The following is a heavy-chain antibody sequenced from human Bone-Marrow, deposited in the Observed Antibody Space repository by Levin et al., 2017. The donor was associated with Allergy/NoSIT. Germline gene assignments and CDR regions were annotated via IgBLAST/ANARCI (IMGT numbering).Heavy chain of an antibody. CDR2: INPNSGGT. CDR1: GYTFTGYY. J-gene: IGHJ5*01. Sequence: ASVKVSCKASGYTFTGYYMHWVRQAPGQGLEWMGWINPNSGGTNYAQKFQGRVTMTRDTSITTAYMELSSLRSDGTAVYYCARGLRPGYSSSWFDSWGQGTLFTVSS. V-gene: IGHV1-2*02. CDR3: ARGLRPGYSSSWFDS. D-gene: IGHD6-13*01.